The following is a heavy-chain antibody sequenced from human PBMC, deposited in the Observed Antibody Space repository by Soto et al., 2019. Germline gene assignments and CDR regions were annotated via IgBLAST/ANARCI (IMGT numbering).Heavy chain of an antibody. CDR2: INHSGST. J-gene: IGHJ6*02. Sequence: SETLSLTCAVYGGSFSGYYWSWIRQPPGKXLEWIGEINHSGSTNYNPSLKSRVTISVDTSKNQFSLKLSSVTAADTAVYYCARTYYYGSGRRYYYGMDVWGQGTTVTVSS. D-gene: IGHD3-10*01. CDR3: ARTYYYGSGRRYYYGMDV. CDR1: GGSFSGYY. V-gene: IGHV4-34*01.